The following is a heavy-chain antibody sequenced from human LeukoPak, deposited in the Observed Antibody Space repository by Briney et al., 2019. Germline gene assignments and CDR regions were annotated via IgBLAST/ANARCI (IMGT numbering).Heavy chain of an antibody. J-gene: IGHJ3*02. CDR3: ARALRGRGAPVFKAFDI. Sequence: SETLSLTRAVYGGSFSGYYWSWIRQPPGKGLGWIGEINHSGSTNYNPSLKSRVTISVDTSKNQFSLKLSSVTAADTAVYYCARALRGRGAPVFKAFDIWGQGTMVTVSS. CDR1: GGSFSGYY. D-gene: IGHD3-10*01. V-gene: IGHV4-34*01. CDR2: INHSGST.